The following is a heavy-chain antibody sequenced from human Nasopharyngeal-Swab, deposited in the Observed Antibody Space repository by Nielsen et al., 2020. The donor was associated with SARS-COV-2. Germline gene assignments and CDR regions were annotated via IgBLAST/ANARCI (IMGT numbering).Heavy chain of an antibody. D-gene: IGHD2-2*01. J-gene: IGHJ4*02. V-gene: IGHV3-11*04. CDR1: GFTFSDYY. CDR2: ISSSGSTI. CDR3: AREGASVVPTDY. Sequence: GESLKISCAASGFTFSDYYMSWIRQAPGKGLEWVSYISSSGSTIYYADSVKGRFTISRDNAKNSLYLQMNSLRAEDTAVYYCAREGASVVPTDYWGQGTLVTVSS.